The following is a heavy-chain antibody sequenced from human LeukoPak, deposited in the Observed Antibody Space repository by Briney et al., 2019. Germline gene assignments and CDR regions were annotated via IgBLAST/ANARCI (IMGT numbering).Heavy chain of an antibody. CDR1: GFTFSSYA. J-gene: IGHJ4*02. CDR2: ISGSGSST. Sequence: GGSLRLSCAASGFTFSSYAMSWVRQAPGKGLEWVSAISGSGSSTYYADSVKGRFTISRDNSKNTLYLQMNSLRAEDTAVYYCAKNSGLIPVAAAGSFDYWGQGTLVTVSS. CDR3: AKNSGLIPVAAAGSFDY. D-gene: IGHD6-13*01. V-gene: IGHV3-23*01.